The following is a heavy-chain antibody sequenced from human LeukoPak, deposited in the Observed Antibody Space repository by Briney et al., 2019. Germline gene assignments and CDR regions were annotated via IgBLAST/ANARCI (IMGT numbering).Heavy chain of an antibody. Sequence: GGSLRLSCSASGFTFSSHVMHWVPQAPGKGLEYGSDISSNGGSTYYADSVKGRFTISRDNSKNTLYLQMSSLRAEDTAVYYCVKDQGCSSTSCYAPRYYYYYYGMDVWGKGTTVTVSS. D-gene: IGHD2-2*01. J-gene: IGHJ6*04. CDR2: ISSNGGST. CDR1: GFTFSSHV. V-gene: IGHV3-64D*06. CDR3: VKDQGCSSTSCYAPRYYYYYYGMDV.